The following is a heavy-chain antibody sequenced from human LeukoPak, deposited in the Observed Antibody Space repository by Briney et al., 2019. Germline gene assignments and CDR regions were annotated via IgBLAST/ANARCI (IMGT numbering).Heavy chain of an antibody. CDR2: ISYSGST. Sequence: PSETLSLTCTVSGGSISSYFWNWVRQLPGKGLEWIGYISYSGSTSYNSSFNSRVTISLDTSKKQVSLKLSFVTAADTAVYFCARGVGSGGYYGSSHWHLDLWGRGTLVTVSS. D-gene: IGHD3-22*01. CDR3: ARGVGSGGYYGSSHWHLDL. J-gene: IGHJ2*01. V-gene: IGHV4-59*01. CDR1: GGSISSYF.